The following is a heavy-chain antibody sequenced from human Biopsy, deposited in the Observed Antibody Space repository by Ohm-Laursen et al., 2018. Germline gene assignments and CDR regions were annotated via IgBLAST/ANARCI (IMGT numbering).Heavy chain of an antibody. Sequence: SETLSLTCTVSGDSITSYSWSWIRQPPGKGLEPIGYIYNTGDTTYNPSLQSRVTISLDTSNNQLSLRLRSVTAADAAVYYCAGMPHFDYWGQGILVTVSS. CDR1: GDSITSYS. D-gene: IGHD2-2*01. CDR3: AGMPHFDY. V-gene: IGHV4-59*08. J-gene: IGHJ4*02. CDR2: IYNTGDT.